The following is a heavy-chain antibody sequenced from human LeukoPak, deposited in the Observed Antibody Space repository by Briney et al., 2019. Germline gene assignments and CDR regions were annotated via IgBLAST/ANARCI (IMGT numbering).Heavy chain of an antibody. CDR1: GFTFSSYA. V-gene: IGHV3-23*01. D-gene: IGHD3-9*01. Sequence: PGGSLRLSCAASGFTFSSYAMSWVRQAPGKGLEWVSAISGSGGSTYYADSVKGRFTISRDNSKNTLYLQMNSLRAEDTAVYYCARSGLRYFDWLYYWGQGTLVTVSS. J-gene: IGHJ4*02. CDR2: ISGSGGST. CDR3: ARSGLRYFDWLYY.